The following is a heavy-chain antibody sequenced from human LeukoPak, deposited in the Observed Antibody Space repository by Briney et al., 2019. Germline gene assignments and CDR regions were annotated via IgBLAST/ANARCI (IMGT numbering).Heavy chain of an antibody. CDR1: GYTFTGYH. CDR2: INPDSGGS. Sequence: GASVKVSCKASGYTFTGYHMHWVRQAPGQGLKWMGWINPDSGGSNYAQKFQGRVTMTRDTSISTAHMELSRLRSDETAVYYCARGGSGVYYYGWGIPDYWGEGTLVTVSS. J-gene: IGHJ4*02. D-gene: IGHD3-10*01. V-gene: IGHV1-2*02. CDR3: ARGGSGVYYYGWGIPDY.